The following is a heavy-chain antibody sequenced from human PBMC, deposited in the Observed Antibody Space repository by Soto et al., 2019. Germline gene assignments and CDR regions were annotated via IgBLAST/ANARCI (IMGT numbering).Heavy chain of an antibody. Sequence: QTLSLTCAISGDTVSSSSAAWIWLRQSPSRGLEWLGWTYYTSTWTNDYARSVKSRITINPDTFENQLSLQLSSVTPEATAVHCCAGVSSFPDMEAWGQGAPVTIAS. V-gene: IGHV6-1*01. CDR2: TYYTSTWTN. J-gene: IGHJ6*01. D-gene: IGHD3-16*02. CDR3: AGVSSFPDMEA. CDR1: GDTVSSSSAA.